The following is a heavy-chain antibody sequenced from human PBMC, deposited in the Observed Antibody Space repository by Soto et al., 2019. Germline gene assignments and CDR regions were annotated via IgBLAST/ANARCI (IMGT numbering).Heavy chain of an antibody. V-gene: IGHV1-3*01. D-gene: IGHD6-19*01. CDR3: AREKYSSGGEYDY. CDR1: GYTFTSYA. CDR2: INAGNGNT. Sequence: QVQLVQSGAEVKKPGASVKVSCKASGYTFTSYAMHWVRQAPGQRLEWMGWINAGNGNTKYSQKFQGRVTITXDXPASTAYMELSSLRSEDTAVYYCAREKYSSGGEYDYWGQGTLVTVSS. J-gene: IGHJ4*02.